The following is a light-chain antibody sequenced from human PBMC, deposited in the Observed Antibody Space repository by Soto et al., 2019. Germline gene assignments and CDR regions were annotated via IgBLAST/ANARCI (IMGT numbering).Light chain of an antibody. Sequence: DVVMTQSPLSLPVTLGQPASISCRSSQSLVYGDGNTYLNWFHQRPGQSPRRLIYQVSNRDSGVPDRFSGSGSGADFTLKITRVEAEDVGVYFCMQATHCPPYTFGQGTKLEIK. CDR3: MQATHCPPYT. V-gene: IGKV2-30*01. CDR2: QVS. J-gene: IGKJ2*01. CDR1: QSLVYGDGNTY.